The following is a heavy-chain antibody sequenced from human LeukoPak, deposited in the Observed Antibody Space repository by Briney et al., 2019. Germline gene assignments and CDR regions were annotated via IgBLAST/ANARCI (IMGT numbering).Heavy chain of an antibody. D-gene: IGHD3-16*01. V-gene: IGHV3-33*06. CDR1: GFTFSSYG. CDR3: AKEITLDAFDI. J-gene: IGHJ3*02. Sequence: PGGSLRLSCAASGFTFSSYGMHWVRQAPGKGLEWVAVIWYDGTNKYYADSVKGRFTISRDNSKNTLYLQMNSLRAEDTAVYYCAKEITLDAFDIWGQGSMATVSS. CDR2: IWYDGTNK.